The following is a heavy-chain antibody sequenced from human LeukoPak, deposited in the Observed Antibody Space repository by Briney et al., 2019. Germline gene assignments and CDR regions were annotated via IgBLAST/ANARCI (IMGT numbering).Heavy chain of an antibody. J-gene: IGHJ4*02. Sequence: GGSLRLSCAASGFAFSDYSMNWVRQAPGKGLEWVSVIYSGGSTYYADSVKGRFTISRDNSKNTLYLQMNSLRAEDTAVYYCARDQRDGYMGYWGQGTLVTVSS. D-gene: IGHD5-24*01. CDR3: ARDQRDGYMGY. CDR1: GFAFSDYS. V-gene: IGHV3-53*01. CDR2: IYSGGST.